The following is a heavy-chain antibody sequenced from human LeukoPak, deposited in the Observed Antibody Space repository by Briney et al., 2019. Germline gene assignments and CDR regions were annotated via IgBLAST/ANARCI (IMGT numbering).Heavy chain of an antibody. D-gene: IGHD3-3*01. V-gene: IGHV3-11*01. J-gene: IGHJ4*02. CDR3: ARAGYDFWSGYPGPADY. CDR1: GFTFSDYY. CDR2: ISSSGSTI. Sequence: GGSLRLSCAASGFTFSDYYMSWIRQAPGKGLEWVSYISSSGSTIHYADSVKGRFTISRDNAKNSLYLQMNSLRAEDTAVYYCARAGYDFWSGYPGPADYWGQGTLVTVSS.